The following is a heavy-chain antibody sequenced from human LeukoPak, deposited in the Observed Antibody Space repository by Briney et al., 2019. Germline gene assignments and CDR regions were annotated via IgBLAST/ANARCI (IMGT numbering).Heavy chain of an antibody. CDR2: FDPEDGET. J-gene: IGHJ4*02. Sequence: ASVKVSCKVSGYTLTELSMHWVRQAPGKGLEWMGGFDPEDGETIYAQKIQGRVTMTEDTSTDTAYMELSSLRSEDTAVYYCATGKWFGELLPFDYWGQGTLVTVSS. CDR3: ATGKWFGELLPFDY. D-gene: IGHD3-10*01. CDR1: GYTLTELS. V-gene: IGHV1-24*01.